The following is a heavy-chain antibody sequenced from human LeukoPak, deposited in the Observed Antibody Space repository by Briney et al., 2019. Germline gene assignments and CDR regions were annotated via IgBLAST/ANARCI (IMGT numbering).Heavy chain of an antibody. V-gene: IGHV4-59*01. D-gene: IGHD3-10*01. Sequence: PSETLSLTCTVSGGSMNGYYWSWIRQTPGKGLEWIAYVYYSGTTSYNSSLKSRVTTSVDTSKNQFSLKLSSVTAADTAVYYCARYLSSGLDYWGQGTFVTVSS. CDR1: GGSMNGYY. CDR3: ARYLSSGLDY. CDR2: VYYSGTT. J-gene: IGHJ4*02.